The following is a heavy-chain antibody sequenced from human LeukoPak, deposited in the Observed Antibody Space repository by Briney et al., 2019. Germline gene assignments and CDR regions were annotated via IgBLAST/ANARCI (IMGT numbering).Heavy chain of an antibody. CDR1: GFTFSSYW. D-gene: IGHD3-3*01. V-gene: IGHV3-7*01. CDR3: AGLRYYDFWSGYY. CDR2: IKQDGSEK. Sequence: GGSLRLYCAASGFTFSSYWMSWVRQAQGKGLEWVANIKQDGSEKYYVDSVKGRFTISRDNAKNSLYLQMNSLRAEDTAVYYCAGLRYYDFWSGYYWGQGTLVTVSS. J-gene: IGHJ4*02.